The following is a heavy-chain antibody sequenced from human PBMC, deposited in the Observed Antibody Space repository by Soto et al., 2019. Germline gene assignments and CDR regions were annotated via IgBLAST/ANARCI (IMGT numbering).Heavy chain of an antibody. V-gene: IGHV3-33*01. CDR3: ARDAGITVVNF. CDR2: IWHDGSKI. CDR1: GFLFSSHG. Sequence: QVQLVESGGGVVQPGRPLRLSCATSGFLFSSHGYHWVRQAPGKGLEWVGAIWHDGSKIYSADSVKGRFPISRDDSKNTLYVQMNRLRAADTAVSHCARDAGITVVNFWGHGTLVPVSS. D-gene: IGHD1-20*01. J-gene: IGHJ4*01.